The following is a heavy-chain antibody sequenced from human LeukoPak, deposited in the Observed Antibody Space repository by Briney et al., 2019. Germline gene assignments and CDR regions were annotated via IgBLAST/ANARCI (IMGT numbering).Heavy chain of an antibody. V-gene: IGHV1-18*04. J-gene: IGHJ3*02. CDR2: ISAYNGNT. Sequence: GASVKVSCKASGYTFTAYYLHWVRQAPGQGLEWMGWISAYNGNTNYAQKLQGRVTMTTDTSTSTAYMELRSLRSDDTAVYYCARDEEGPPPNDAFDIWGQGTMVTVSS. CDR1: GYTFTAYY. CDR3: ARDEEGPPPNDAFDI.